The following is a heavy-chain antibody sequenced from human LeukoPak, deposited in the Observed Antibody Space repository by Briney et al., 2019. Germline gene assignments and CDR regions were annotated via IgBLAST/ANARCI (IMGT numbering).Heavy chain of an antibody. D-gene: IGHD6-13*01. J-gene: IGHJ4*02. CDR1: EFTFSSYS. V-gene: IGHV3-48*01. CDR3: AKNTAAAGQFPSSYDF. Sequence: PGGSLRLSCAASEFTFSSYSMNWVRQAPGKGLEWLSYITGSGSGIKYADSVKGRFTISRDNAKNTLYLQMNSLRAEDTAIYYCAKNTAAAGQFPSSYDFWGQGTLVTVSS. CDR2: ITGSGSGI.